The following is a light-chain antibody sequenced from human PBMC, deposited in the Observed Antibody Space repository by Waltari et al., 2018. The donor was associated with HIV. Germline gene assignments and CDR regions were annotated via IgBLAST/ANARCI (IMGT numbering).Light chain of an antibody. CDR2: VNSDGSY. Sequence: QLVLTQSASASASLGASVKLTCTLSSGYTAYAIAWHQQQAEKGPRYLMKVNSDGSYSRGDGIPDRFSGSSSEAERYLTISSLQSEDEAYYYCQTWDTGIRVFGGGTKLTVL. CDR3: QTWDTGIRV. V-gene: IGLV4-69*01. CDR1: SGYTAYA. J-gene: IGLJ3*02.